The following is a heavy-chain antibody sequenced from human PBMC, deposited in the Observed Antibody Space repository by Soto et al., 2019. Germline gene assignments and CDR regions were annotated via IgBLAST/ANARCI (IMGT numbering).Heavy chain of an antibody. V-gene: IGHV3-33*01. J-gene: IGHJ4*01. D-gene: IGHD1-20*01. Sequence: GGSLRLSCAASGFTFSSYGMHWVRQAPGKGLEWVAVIWYDGSKKYYADSVNGRFTISRDDSKNTLYLQMNSLRAEDTAVYYIITDTHFLSVFVRRDYWGHGPLGTVSS. CDR1: GFTFSSYG. CDR3: ITDTHFLSVFVRRDY. CDR2: IWYDGSKK.